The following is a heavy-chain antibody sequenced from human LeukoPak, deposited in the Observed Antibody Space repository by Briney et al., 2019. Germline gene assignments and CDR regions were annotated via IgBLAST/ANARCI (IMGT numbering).Heavy chain of an antibody. CDR3: AKGYSSSWYGNWFDP. CDR1: GFTFSSYA. D-gene: IGHD6-13*01. J-gene: IGHJ5*02. V-gene: IGHV3-23*01. CDR2: ISGSGGST. Sequence: PGGSLRLSCAASGFTFSSYAMSWVRQAPGKGLEWASAISGSGGSTYYADSVKGRFTISRDNSKNTLYLQMNSLRAEDTAVYYCAKGYSSSWYGNWFDPWGQGTLVTVSS.